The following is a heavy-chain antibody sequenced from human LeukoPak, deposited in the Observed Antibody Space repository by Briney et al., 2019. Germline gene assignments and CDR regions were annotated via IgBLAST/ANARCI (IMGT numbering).Heavy chain of an antibody. CDR2: IYHSGST. CDR1: GYSITRDSY. J-gene: IGHJ3*02. Sequence: SETLSLTCTVSGYSITRDSYWGWIRQPPGKGLEWIANIYHSGSTYYNPSLKSRVTISVDTSKNQFSLKLSSVTAADTAIYYCARVHVNSGYYFGDAFDIWGQGTMVTVSS. V-gene: IGHV4-38-2*02. CDR3: ARVHVNSGYYFGDAFDI. D-gene: IGHD3-22*01.